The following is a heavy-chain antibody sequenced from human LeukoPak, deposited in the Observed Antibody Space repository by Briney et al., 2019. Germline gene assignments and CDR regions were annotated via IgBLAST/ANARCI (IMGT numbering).Heavy chain of an antibody. CDR1: GFTFIDYD. CDR2: IGIRGDT. V-gene: IGHV3-13*01. J-gene: IGHJ4*02. Sequence: GGSLRLSCAASGFTFIDYDMHWVRPVLGKGPEWVSAIGIRGDTHYSGSVKGRFTISRENAEGSLYRQMNSLRADDTAVYYCARGGIQVSGIDEFDYWGQGTLVTVSS. CDR3: ARGGIQVSGIDEFDY. D-gene: IGHD6-19*01.